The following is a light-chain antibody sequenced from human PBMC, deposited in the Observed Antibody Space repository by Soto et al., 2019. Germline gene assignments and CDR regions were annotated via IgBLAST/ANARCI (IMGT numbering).Light chain of an antibody. J-gene: IGKJ1*01. CDR2: GAS. CDR1: QSVSSN. Sequence: EIVMTQSPASLSVSPGERATISCRASQSVSSNLAWYQQKPGQAPRLLIYGASTRATGIPARFSGSGSGTEFTLTISSLQSEDCAVYYCQQYNNSPRTFGQGTKVEIK. CDR3: QQYNNSPRT. V-gene: IGKV3-15*01.